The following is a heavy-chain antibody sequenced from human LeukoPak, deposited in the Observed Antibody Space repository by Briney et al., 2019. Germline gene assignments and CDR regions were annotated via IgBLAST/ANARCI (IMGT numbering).Heavy chain of an antibody. J-gene: IGHJ3*02. CDR3: ARTSLRYFGSGSYSLDVFDI. CDR2: ITSDGSKK. Sequence: TGGSLRLSCAASGFTFSTYALHWIRQAPGKGLEWVAAITSDGSKKYYADSVKGRFTISRDNSKNTLYLQMNSLRADDTAVYFCARTSLRYFGSGSYSLDVFDIWGQGTMVTVSS. V-gene: IGHV3-30-3*01. CDR1: GFTFSTYA. D-gene: IGHD3-10*01.